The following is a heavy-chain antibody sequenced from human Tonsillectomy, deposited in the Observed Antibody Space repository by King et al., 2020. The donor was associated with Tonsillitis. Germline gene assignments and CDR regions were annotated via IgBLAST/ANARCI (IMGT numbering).Heavy chain of an antibody. CDR2: IYYNGGT. Sequence: QLQESGPGMVKPSETLSLTCTVSGGSISSTSHLWGWIRQPPGQGLEWIGSIYYNGGTNYNPSLKSRVTISVDTSKSQFSLKLSSVTAADTAVYYCARRWRTAYFYTMDVWGQGTTVTVSS. CDR3: ARRWRTAYFYTMDV. J-gene: IGHJ6*02. CDR1: GGSISSTSHL. V-gene: IGHV4-39*01. D-gene: IGHD2/OR15-2a*01.